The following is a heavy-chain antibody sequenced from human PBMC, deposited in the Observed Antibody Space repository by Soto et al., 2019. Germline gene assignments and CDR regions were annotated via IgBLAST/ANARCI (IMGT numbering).Heavy chain of an antibody. Sequence: QVQLQESGPGLVKPSETLSLTCTVSGGSISTYHWSWFRQPAGKGLEGIGRIYTSGSTNYNPSLKSRATMSVDTSNNKLSLKLKSLPPADTAVYYCAKMEIVVVVPAAMGGAWFDPWGQGILVTVSS. CDR2: IYTSGST. CDR3: AKMEIVVVVPAAMGGAWFDP. CDR1: GGSISTYH. D-gene: IGHD2-2*01. V-gene: IGHV4-4*07. J-gene: IGHJ5*02.